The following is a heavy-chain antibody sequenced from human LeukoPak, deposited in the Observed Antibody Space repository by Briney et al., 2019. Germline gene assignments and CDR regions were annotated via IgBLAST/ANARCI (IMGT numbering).Heavy chain of an antibody. Sequence: GRSLRLSXAASGFTFDDYAMHWVWQAPGKGLEWVSGISWNSGSIGYADSVKGRFTISRDNAKNSLYLQMNSLRPEDMALYYCAKSGCSSTSCYLNYWGQGILVTVSS. J-gene: IGHJ4*02. CDR3: AKSGCSSTSCYLNY. CDR2: ISWNSGSI. CDR1: GFTFDDYA. D-gene: IGHD2-2*01. V-gene: IGHV3-9*03.